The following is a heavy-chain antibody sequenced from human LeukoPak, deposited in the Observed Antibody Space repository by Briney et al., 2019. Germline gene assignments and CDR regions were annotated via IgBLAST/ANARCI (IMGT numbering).Heavy chain of an antibody. Sequence: ASVKVSCKASGYTFTSYGISGVRQAPGQGGEWMGWISAYNGNTNYAQKLKGRVTMTTDASTSTAYMELRSLRSDDTAVYYCARDPAYYYDSSGYGAFDPWGQGTLVTVSS. CDR2: ISAYNGNT. J-gene: IGHJ5*02. CDR3: ARDPAYYYDSSGYGAFDP. D-gene: IGHD3-22*01. CDR1: GYTFTSYG. V-gene: IGHV1-18*01.